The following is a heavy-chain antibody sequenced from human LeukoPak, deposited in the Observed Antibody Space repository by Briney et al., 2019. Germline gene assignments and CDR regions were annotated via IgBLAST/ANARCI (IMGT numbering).Heavy chain of an antibody. Sequence: GGSLRLSCVSSGFSFSNYAMSWVRQAPGKGLEWVAVISYDGSNKYYADSVKGRFTISRDNSKNTLYLQMNSLRAEDTAVYYCAKADCSGGSCYAGYWGQGTLVTVSS. CDR2: ISYDGSNK. CDR3: AKADCSGGSCYAGY. J-gene: IGHJ4*02. V-gene: IGHV3-30*18. CDR1: GFSFSNYA. D-gene: IGHD2-15*01.